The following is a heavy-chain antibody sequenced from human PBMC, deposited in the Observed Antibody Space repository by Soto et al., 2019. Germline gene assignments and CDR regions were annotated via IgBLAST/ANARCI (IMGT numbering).Heavy chain of an antibody. V-gene: IGHV1-69*06. D-gene: IGHD6-6*01. J-gene: IGHJ6*02. CDR2: IIPIFGTT. Sequence: QVQLVQSGAEVKKPGSSVKVSCKASGGTTSSYAISWVRQAPGPGLEWMGGIIPIFGTTNYAQKFQGRVTITADKSTDTVYMEVSSLRSEDTAVYYCAGYWPRDSSSFSRLYYGMAVWGQGTTVTDSS. CDR3: AGYWPRDSSSFSRLYYGMAV. CDR1: GGTTSSYA.